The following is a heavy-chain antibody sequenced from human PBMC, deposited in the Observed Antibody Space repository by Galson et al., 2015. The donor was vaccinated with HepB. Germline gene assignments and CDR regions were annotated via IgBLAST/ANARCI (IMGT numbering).Heavy chain of an antibody. CDR3: ARDYASSWYFNHYYGMDV. CDR2: ISYDGSNK. Sequence: SLRLSCADSGFTFSSNRMNWVRQAPGKGLEWVAVISYDGSNKYYADSVKGRFTISRDNSKNTLYLQMNSLRAEDTAVYYCARDYASSWYFNHYYGMDVWGQGTTVTVSS. J-gene: IGHJ6*02. D-gene: IGHD6-13*01. V-gene: IGHV3-30*03. CDR1: GFTFSSNR.